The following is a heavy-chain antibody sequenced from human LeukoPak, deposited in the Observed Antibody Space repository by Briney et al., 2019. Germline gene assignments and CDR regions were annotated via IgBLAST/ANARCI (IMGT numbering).Heavy chain of an antibody. CDR2: ISYDGSNK. CDR1: GFTFSSYG. D-gene: IGHD2-2*01. Sequence: GGSLRLSCAASGFTFSSYGMHWVRQAPGKGLEWVAVISYDGSNKYYADSVKGRFTISRDNSKNTLYLQMNSLRAEDTAVYYCAKDSYLGYCSSTSCYVYYYYGMDVWGQGTTVTVSS. J-gene: IGHJ6*02. V-gene: IGHV3-30*18. CDR3: AKDSYLGYCSSTSCYVYYYYGMDV.